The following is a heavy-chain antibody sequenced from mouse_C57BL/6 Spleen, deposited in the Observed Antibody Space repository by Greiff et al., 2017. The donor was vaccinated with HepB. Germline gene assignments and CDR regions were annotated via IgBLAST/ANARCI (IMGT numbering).Heavy chain of an antibody. V-gene: IGHV1-42*01. CDR2: INPSTGGT. CDR1: GYSFTGYY. D-gene: IGHD2-1*01. CDR3: ALMENGKLVAY. Sequence: VQLQQSGPELVKPGASVKISCKASGYSFTGYYMNWVKQSPEKSLEWIGEINPSTGGTTYNQKFKAKATLTVDKSSSTAYMQLKSLTSEDSAVYYCALMENGKLVAYWGQGTLVTVSA. J-gene: IGHJ3*01.